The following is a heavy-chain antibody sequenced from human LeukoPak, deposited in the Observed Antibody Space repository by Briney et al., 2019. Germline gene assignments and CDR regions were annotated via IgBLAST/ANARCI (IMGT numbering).Heavy chain of an antibody. Sequence: SQTLSLTCTVSGGSLSSGSYYWGWIRQPAGKGLEWVGRIYTSGSTNYNPSLKSRVTISVDTSKNQFSLKLSSVTAADTDVYYCARDAYQLLYDAFDIWGQGTMVTVSS. V-gene: IGHV4-61*02. J-gene: IGHJ3*02. D-gene: IGHD2-2*02. CDR2: IYTSGST. CDR1: GGSLSSGSYY. CDR3: ARDAYQLLYDAFDI.